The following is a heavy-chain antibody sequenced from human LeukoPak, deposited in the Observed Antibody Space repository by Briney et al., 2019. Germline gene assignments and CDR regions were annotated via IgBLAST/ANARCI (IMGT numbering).Heavy chain of an antibody. V-gene: IGHV4-61*02. CDR1: GGSISSDRYY. D-gene: IGHD3-10*01. CDR3: AREYYVSGSNGAFDY. CDR2: IYAPGYT. Sequence: SETLSLTCSVSGGSISSDRYYWSWIRQPAGKGLEWIGRIYAPGYTKYDPSLQSRVTISGDTSKNQISLKLASVTAADTAVYYCAREYYVSGSNGAFDYWGQGILVTVSS. J-gene: IGHJ4*02.